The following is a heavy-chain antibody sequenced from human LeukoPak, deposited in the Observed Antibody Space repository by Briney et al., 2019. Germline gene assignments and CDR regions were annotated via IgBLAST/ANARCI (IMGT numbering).Heavy chain of an antibody. Sequence: GASVKVSGKASGYTFTCCYMHGVRQAPGRGLEWMGWINPNSGGTKYAQKFQGRVTMTRDTSISTAYMELSRLRSDDTAVYYCARLSDSSGYYYLDYWGQGTLVTVSS. J-gene: IGHJ4*02. CDR1: GYTFTCCY. CDR3: ARLSDSSGYYYLDY. V-gene: IGHV1-2*02. D-gene: IGHD3-22*01. CDR2: INPNSGGT.